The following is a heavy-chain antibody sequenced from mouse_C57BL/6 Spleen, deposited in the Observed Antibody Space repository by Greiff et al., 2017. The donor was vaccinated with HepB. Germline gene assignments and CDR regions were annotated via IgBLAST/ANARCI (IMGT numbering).Heavy chain of an antibody. CDR1: GFTFSSYA. D-gene: IGHD5-5*01. Sequence: EVHLVESGGGLVKPGGSLKLSCAASGFTFSSYAMSWVRQTPEKRLEWVATISDGGSYTYYPDNVKGRFTISRDNAKNNLYLQMSHLKSEDTAMYYCASYLYAMDYWGQGTSVTVSS. V-gene: IGHV5-4*01. J-gene: IGHJ4*01. CDR2: ISDGGSYT. CDR3: ASYLYAMDY.